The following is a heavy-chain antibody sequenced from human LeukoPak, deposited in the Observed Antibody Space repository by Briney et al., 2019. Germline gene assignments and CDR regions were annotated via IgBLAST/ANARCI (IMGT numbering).Heavy chain of an antibody. CDR3: AREGWGHYYDSSEVPDY. J-gene: IGHJ4*02. CDR1: GYTFTGYY. Sequence: ASVKVSCKASGYTFTGYYMHWVRQAPGQGLEWMGWINPNSGGTNYAQKFQGRVTMTRDTSISTAYMELSRLRSDDTTVYYCAREGWGHYYDSSEVPDYWGQGTLVTVSS. CDR2: INPNSGGT. D-gene: IGHD3-22*01. V-gene: IGHV1-2*02.